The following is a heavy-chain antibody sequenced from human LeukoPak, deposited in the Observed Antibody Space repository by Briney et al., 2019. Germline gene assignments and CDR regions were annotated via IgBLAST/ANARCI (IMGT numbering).Heavy chain of an antibody. V-gene: IGHV4-59*01. CDR3: AREVAVYGMDV. CDR2: IYYSGST. J-gene: IGHJ6*02. D-gene: IGHD5-12*01. CDR1: GGSISSYY. Sequence: PSETLSLTCTASGGSISSYYWTWIQQPPGKGLEWIGYIYYSGSTNYNPSLKSRVTISVDTSKNQFSLKLSSVTAADTAVYYCAREVAVYGMDVWGQGTTVTVSS.